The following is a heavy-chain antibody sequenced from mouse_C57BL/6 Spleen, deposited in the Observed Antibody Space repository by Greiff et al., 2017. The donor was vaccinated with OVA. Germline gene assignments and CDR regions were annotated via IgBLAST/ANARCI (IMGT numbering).Heavy chain of an antibody. CDR2: ISDGGSYT. J-gene: IGHJ3*01. V-gene: IGHV5-4*03. Sequence: EVKLVESGGGLVKPGGSLKLSCAASGFTFSSYAMSWVRQTPEKRLEWVATISDGGSYTYYPDNVKGRFPISRDNAKNNLYLQMSHLKSEDTAMYYCASDYYGSSPAWFAYWGQGTLVTVSA. D-gene: IGHD1-1*01. CDR3: ASDYYGSSPAWFAY. CDR1: GFTFSSYA.